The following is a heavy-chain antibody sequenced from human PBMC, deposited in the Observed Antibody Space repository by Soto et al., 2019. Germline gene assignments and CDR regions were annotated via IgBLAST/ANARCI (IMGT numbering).Heavy chain of an antibody. J-gene: IGHJ6*02. CDR2: IYYSGST. CDR1: GRSISSYY. V-gene: IGHV4-59*01. D-gene: IGHD2-21*02. Sequence: SETLSLTCTVSGRSISSYYWSWIRQPPGKGLEWIVYIYYSGSTNYNPSLKSRVTISVDTSKNQFSLKLSSVTAADTALYYCAREGVTRNYYYYGMDVWGQGTTVTVSS. CDR3: AREGVTRNYYYYGMDV.